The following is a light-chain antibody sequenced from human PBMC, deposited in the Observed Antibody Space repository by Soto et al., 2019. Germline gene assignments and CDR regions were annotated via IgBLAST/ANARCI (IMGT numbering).Light chain of an antibody. CDR1: QGISSA. CDR3: QQSYSSPRT. CDR2: DAS. V-gene: IGKV1-13*02. Sequence: AIQFTPSPSSLSASVGDRVTITCRASQGISSALTWYQQKPGKAPKLLIYDASSLESGVPSRFSGSGSGTDFTLTIRSLQTEDFATYYCQQSYSSPRTVGKGTKGDIK. J-gene: IGKJ1*01.